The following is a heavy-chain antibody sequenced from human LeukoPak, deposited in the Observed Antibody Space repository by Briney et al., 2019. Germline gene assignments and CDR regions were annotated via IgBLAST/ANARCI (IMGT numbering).Heavy chain of an antibody. Sequence: GGSLRLSCAASGFTFNSYSMNWVRQAPGKGLEWVSAISGSGGSTYYADSVKGRFTISRDNSKNTLYLQMNSLRAEDTAVYYCAKFRPPSAAYYYWGQGTLVTVSS. D-gene: IGHD6-13*01. CDR3: AKFRPPSAAYYY. CDR1: GFTFNSYS. J-gene: IGHJ4*02. V-gene: IGHV3-23*01. CDR2: ISGSGGST.